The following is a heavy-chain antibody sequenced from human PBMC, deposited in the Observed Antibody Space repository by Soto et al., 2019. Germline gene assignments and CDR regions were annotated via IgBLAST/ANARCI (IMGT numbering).Heavy chain of an antibody. V-gene: IGHV1-69*06. D-gene: IGHD1-26*01. Sequence: QVQLVQSGTVVQRRGSSVKVSCQASGGTFSSHGMAWVRQAPGQGLEWMGGIIPTFGTPTYAAKFQGKVTITADKSTNTAYMEQSSLRSEVTGVYYCASERSAQYFDSWGQGTLITVSS. J-gene: IGHJ4*02. CDR2: IIPTFGTP. CDR1: GGTFSSHG. CDR3: ASERSAQYFDS.